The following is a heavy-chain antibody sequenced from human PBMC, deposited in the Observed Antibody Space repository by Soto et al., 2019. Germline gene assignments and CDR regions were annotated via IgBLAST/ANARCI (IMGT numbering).Heavy chain of an antibody. CDR3: ARGTVVVVAATTYYYYMDV. Sequence: GGSLRLSCAASGFTFSSYDMHWVRQATGKGLEWVSAIGTAGDTYYPGSVKGRFTISRENAKNSLYLQMNSLRAGDTAVYYCARGTVVVVAATTYYYYMDVWGKGTTVTVSS. CDR1: GFTFSSYD. D-gene: IGHD2-15*01. V-gene: IGHV3-13*01. J-gene: IGHJ6*03. CDR2: IGTAGDT.